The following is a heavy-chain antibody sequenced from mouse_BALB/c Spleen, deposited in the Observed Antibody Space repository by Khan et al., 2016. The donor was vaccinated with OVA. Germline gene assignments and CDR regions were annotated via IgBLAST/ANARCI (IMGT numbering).Heavy chain of an antibody. CDR3: ARQPYYHYYIMDY. V-gene: IGHV2-6-1*01. CDR2: IWSGGNT. CDR1: GFSLTNYG. D-gene: IGHD2-10*01. J-gene: IGHJ4*01. Sequence: VQLKESGPGLVAPSQSLSITCTISGFSLTNYGVHWVRQPPGKGLEWLGVIWSGGNTDYSAPFISRLSISKDNSKSHIFLKMNSLQTDDTAMYYCARQPYYHYYIMDYWGQGTSVTVSS.